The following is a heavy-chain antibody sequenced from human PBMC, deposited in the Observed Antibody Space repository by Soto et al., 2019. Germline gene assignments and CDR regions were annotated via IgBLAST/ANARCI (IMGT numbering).Heavy chain of an antibody. D-gene: IGHD5-12*01. CDR2: IIPTFGLP. J-gene: IGHJ5*02. CDR3: AGRDGYTT. V-gene: IGHV1-69*01. Sequence: VQLVQSGSEVITPGSSVTVSCKASGTTFSSYDINWVRQAPGQGLEWMGGIIPTFGLPNYSQKFQDILTITADESTTTAYMDLSSLTSEDTAIYFCAGRDGYTTWGQGTLVTVSA. CDR1: GTTFSSYD.